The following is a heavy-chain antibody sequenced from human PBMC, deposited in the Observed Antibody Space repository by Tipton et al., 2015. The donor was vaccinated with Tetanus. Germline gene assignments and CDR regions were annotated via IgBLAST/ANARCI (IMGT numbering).Heavy chain of an antibody. V-gene: IGHV4-31*03. D-gene: IGHD3-16*01. J-gene: IGHJ5*02. Sequence: TCSVSGAPISSGGYLWKRKGKGRGKGKEGIGYIYYSGSTFYNPSLKGRVTISVDTSNNQFSLRLSPVTAADTAVYYCARDQGGGRVARLNWFGPWGQGTLVTVSS. CDR3: ARDQGGGRVARLNWFGP. CDR1: GAPISSGGYL. CDR2: IYYSGST.